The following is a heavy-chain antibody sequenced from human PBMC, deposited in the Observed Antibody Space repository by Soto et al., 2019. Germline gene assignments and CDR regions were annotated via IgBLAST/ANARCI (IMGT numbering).Heavy chain of an antibody. CDR1: RDSISSGSFY. D-gene: IGHD3-22*01. Sequence: QVQLQESGPGLVKPSETLSLTCTVSRDSISSGSFYWSWIRQHPGKGLEWIGYIYHSGTSYYNPSLKSRVTISVDTSKNQFSLKLSSVTAADTAVYYCARDPYDTSGPGTFDIWCQGTMVTVSS. CDR2: IYHSGTS. V-gene: IGHV4-31*03. CDR3: ARDPYDTSGPGTFDI. J-gene: IGHJ3*02.